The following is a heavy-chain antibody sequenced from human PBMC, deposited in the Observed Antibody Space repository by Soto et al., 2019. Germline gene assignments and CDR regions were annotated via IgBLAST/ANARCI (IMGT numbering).Heavy chain of an antibody. CDR1: GFAFSTYA. CDR2: ISGSDGST. Sequence: EMQLLESGGGLVQPGGSLRLSCAASGFAFSTYAMTWVRQVPGKGLEWVSSISGSDGSTYYADSVKGRFTISRDNSKNMLYLQMNSLRVEDTAVYYCTKRGCSSTHCYSNCWGQGTLVTVSS. J-gene: IGHJ4*02. V-gene: IGHV3-23*01. CDR3: TKRGCSSTHCYSNC. D-gene: IGHD2-2*01.